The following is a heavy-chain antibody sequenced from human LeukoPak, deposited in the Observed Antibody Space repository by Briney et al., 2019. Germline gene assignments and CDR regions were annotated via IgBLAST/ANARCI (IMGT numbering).Heavy chain of an antibody. CDR1: GFDVSRNY. J-gene: IGHJ4*02. CDR2: SGGNT. D-gene: IGHD6-13*01. CDR3: AKGGEYSSRVGIDY. V-gene: IGHV3-53*01. Sequence: GGSLRLSCAASGFDVSRNYMNWVRQAPGKGLEWVSASGGNTHYPDSVKGRFTISRDNSKNTLYLQMNSLRAEDTAVYYCAKGGEYSSRVGIDYWGQGTLVTVSS.